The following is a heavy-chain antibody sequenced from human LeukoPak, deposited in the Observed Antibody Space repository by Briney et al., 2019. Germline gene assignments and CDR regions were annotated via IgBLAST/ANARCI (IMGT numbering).Heavy chain of an antibody. D-gene: IGHD1-26*01. Sequence: GGSQRLSCAASGFTFSSYEMNWVRQAPGKGLEWVSYISSSGSTIYYADSVKGRFTISRDNAKNSLYLQMNSLRAEDTAVYYCARFVGATTSLDYWGQGTLVTVSS. CDR1: GFTFSSYE. CDR2: ISSSGSTI. J-gene: IGHJ4*02. V-gene: IGHV3-48*03. CDR3: ARFVGATTSLDY.